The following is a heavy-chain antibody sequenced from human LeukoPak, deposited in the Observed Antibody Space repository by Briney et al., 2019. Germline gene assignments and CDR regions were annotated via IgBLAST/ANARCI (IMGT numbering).Heavy chain of an antibody. J-gene: IGHJ6*02. CDR2: IYTGGIT. CDR3: ARAYTSSFQSIYYYGMDV. D-gene: IGHD6-6*01. Sequence: GGSLRLSCAASGFTVRTNYMSWVRQAPGKGLEWVSVIYTGGITYYAESVKGRFTISTDNSKNTLYLQMNSLRAEDTAVYYCARAYTSSFQSIYYYGMDVWGQGTTVTVS. CDR1: GFTVRTNY. V-gene: IGHV3-53*01.